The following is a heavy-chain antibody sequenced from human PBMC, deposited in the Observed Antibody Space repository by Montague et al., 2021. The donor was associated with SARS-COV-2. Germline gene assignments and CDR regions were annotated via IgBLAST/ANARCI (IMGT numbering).Heavy chain of an antibody. Sequence: CAISGDSVSSNSVSWNWIRQSPSRGLEWLGRTYYKSKWSNEYAXXXRSRIIINPDTSTNQFSLQLSSVTPEDTAVYFCARERWAVGVSFDYWGQGTLVTVSS. J-gene: IGHJ4*02. D-gene: IGHD1-26*01. V-gene: IGHV6-1*01. CDR1: GDSVSSNSVS. CDR3: ARERWAVGVSFDY. CDR2: TYYKSKWSN.